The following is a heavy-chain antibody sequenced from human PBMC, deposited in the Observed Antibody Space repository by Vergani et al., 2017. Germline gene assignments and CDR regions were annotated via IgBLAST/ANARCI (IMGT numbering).Heavy chain of an antibody. CDR3: ARDDVGATTWESYYYYGMDV. V-gene: IGHV3-9*01. Sequence: EVQLVESGGGLVQPGRSLRLSCAASGFTFDDYAMHWVRQAPGKGLEWVSGISWNSGSIGYADSVKGRFTISRDNAKNSLYLQMNSLRAEDTAVYYCARDDVGATTWESYYYYGMDVWGQGTTVTVSS. D-gene: IGHD1-26*01. CDR1: GFTFDDYA. CDR2: ISWNSGSI. J-gene: IGHJ6*02.